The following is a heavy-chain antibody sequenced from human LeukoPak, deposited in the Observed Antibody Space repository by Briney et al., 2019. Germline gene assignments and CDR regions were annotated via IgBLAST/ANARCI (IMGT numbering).Heavy chain of an antibody. CDR1: GGSISSSSYY. CDR2: IYYSGST. Sequence: PSETLSLTCTVSGGSISSSSYYWGWIRQPPGKGLEWIGSIYYSGSTYYNPSLKSRVTISVDTSKNQFSLKLSSVTAADTAVYYCARSSWGLFDYWGQGTLVTVSS. D-gene: IGHD6-6*01. CDR3: ARSSWGLFDY. J-gene: IGHJ4*02. V-gene: IGHV4-39*07.